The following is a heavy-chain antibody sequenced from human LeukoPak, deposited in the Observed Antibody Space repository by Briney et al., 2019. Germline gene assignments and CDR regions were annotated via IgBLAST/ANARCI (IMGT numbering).Heavy chain of an antibody. Sequence: ASVKVSCTASGYTFTSHGISWVRQALGQGLEWMGWISAYNGNTNYAQKLQGRVTMTTDTSTSTAYMELRSLRADDTAVYYCARGWETTNYMDVWGKGTTVTVSS. D-gene: IGHD1-26*01. CDR1: GYTFTSHG. CDR3: ARGWETTNYMDV. V-gene: IGHV1-18*01. J-gene: IGHJ6*03. CDR2: ISAYNGNT.